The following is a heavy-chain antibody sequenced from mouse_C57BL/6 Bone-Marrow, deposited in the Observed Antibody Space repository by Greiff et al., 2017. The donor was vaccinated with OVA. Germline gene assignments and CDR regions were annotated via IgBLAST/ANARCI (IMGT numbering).Heavy chain of an antibody. V-gene: IGHV1-76*01. CDR1: GFTFTDYY. D-gene: IGHD1-1*01. CDR2: IFPGSGNI. Sequence: QVQLKESGAELVRPGASVKLSCKASGFTFTDYYLNWVQQRPGQGLEWIAWIFPGSGNIYYKEKLKGKATLTAEKASSTAYMQLSSLTSEDSAVYFCARCSSYNYFDYGGQGTTLTVSS. J-gene: IGHJ2*01. CDR3: ARCSSYNYFDY.